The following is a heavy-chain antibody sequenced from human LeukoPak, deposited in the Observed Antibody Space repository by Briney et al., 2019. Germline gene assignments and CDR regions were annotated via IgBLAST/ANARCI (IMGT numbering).Heavy chain of an antibody. CDR1: GFTFSSYA. CDR2: IGGSGIST. Sequence: PGGSLRLSCAASGFTFSSYAMTWVRQAPGKGLEWVSSIGGSGISTFYADSVKGRFTISRDNSKNTLFLQMNSLRAEDTAVYYCAKRGEYYDSSGHDFWGQGTLVTVSS. CDR3: AKRGEYYDSSGHDF. D-gene: IGHD3-22*01. V-gene: IGHV3-23*01. J-gene: IGHJ4*02.